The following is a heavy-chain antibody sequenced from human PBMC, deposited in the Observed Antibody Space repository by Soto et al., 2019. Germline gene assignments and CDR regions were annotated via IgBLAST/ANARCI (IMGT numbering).Heavy chain of an antibody. CDR2: ISGSGGST. CDR1: GFTFSSHA. V-gene: IGHV3-23*01. CDR3: EKGEEWSDAFDI. D-gene: IGHD2-8*01. Sequence: PGGSLRLSCTASGFTFSSHAMSWVSQAPGKGLEWVSAISGSGGSTYYADSVKGRFTISRDNSKNTLYLQMNSLRAEDTAVYYCEKGEEWSDAFDIWGQGTMVTVSS. J-gene: IGHJ3*02.